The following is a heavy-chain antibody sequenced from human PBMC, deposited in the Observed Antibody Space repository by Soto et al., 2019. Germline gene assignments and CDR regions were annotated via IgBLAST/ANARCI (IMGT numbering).Heavy chain of an antibody. CDR3: VSEGLQDDALDF. D-gene: IGHD4-4*01. CDR1: GFTFSVYA. J-gene: IGHJ3*01. CDR2: ISYDGS. Sequence: QVQLVESGGGVVQPGRSLRLSCAASGFTFSVYALHWVRQAPGKGLEWLATISYDGSYYGGSVKGRITISRDNSKNTLFLELNSLRLEDTGVYYCVSEGLQDDALDFWGQGTMVTVAS. V-gene: IGHV3-30-3*01.